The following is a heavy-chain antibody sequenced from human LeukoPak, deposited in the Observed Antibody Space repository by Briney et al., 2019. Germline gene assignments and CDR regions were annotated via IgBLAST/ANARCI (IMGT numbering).Heavy chain of an antibody. CDR1: GFTFSRNW. J-gene: IGHJ4*02. Sequence: GGSLRLSCEASGFTFSRNWMSWVRQAPGNGLEWVASINPDGSQKFYVDSVKGRFTISRDNTKSSLYLEMNSLGAEDTAMYYCAKLLGTVTTYDYWGQGIRVTVSS. V-gene: IGHV3-7*01. CDR3: AKLLGTVTTYDY. CDR2: INPDGSQK. D-gene: IGHD2/OR15-2a*01.